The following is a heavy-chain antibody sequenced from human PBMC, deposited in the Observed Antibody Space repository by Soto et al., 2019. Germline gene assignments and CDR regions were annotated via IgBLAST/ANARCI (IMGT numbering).Heavy chain of an antibody. Sequence: GSLRLSCAASGFTFSSYAMSWVRQAPGKGLEWVSAISGSGGSTYYADSVKGRFTISRDNSKNTLYLQMNSLRAEDTAVYYCAKGSRRFLEWLLYFDYWGQGTLVTVSS. CDR2: ISGSGGST. J-gene: IGHJ4*02. CDR1: GFTFSSYA. V-gene: IGHV3-23*01. CDR3: AKGSRRFLEWLLYFDY. D-gene: IGHD3-3*01.